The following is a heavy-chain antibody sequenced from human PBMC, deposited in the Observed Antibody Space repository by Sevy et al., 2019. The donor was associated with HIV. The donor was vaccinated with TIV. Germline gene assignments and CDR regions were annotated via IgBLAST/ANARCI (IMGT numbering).Heavy chain of an antibody. J-gene: IGHJ6*02. CDR1: GFTFSSYG. V-gene: IGHV3-33*01. CDR2: IWYDGSNK. D-gene: IGHD6-19*01. CDR3: ARGGQWLAHYYYYGMDV. Sequence: GGSLRLSCAASGFTFSSYGMHWVRQVPGKGLEWVAVIWYDGSNKYYADSVKGRFTISRDNSKNTLYLQMNSLRAEDTAVYYCARGGQWLAHYYYYGMDVWGQGTTVTVSS.